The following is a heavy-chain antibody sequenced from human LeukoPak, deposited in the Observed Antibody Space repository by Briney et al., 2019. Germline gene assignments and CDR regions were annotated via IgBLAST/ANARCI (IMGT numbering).Heavy chain of an antibody. CDR3: ARGGRFMITFGGHWFNP. Sequence: SETLSLTCTVSGGSVSSGSYYWSWIRQPPGTGLEWIGYIYYSGSTNYNPSLKSRVTISVDTSKNQFSLKLSSVTAADTAVYYCARGGRFMITFGGHWFNPWGQGTLVTVSS. CDR2: IYYSGST. D-gene: IGHD3-16*01. CDR1: GGSVSSGSYY. V-gene: IGHV4-61*01. J-gene: IGHJ5*02.